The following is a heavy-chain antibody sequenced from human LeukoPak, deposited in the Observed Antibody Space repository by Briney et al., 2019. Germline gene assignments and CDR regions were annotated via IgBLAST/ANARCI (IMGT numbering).Heavy chain of an antibody. CDR1: GFTFSRSA. Sequence: GGSLRLSCAASGFTFSRSAMAWVRQAPGKGLDYISVISSSGDSTYYADSVKGRFTISRDNPKNTMYLQMNFLGAGDTAVYYCAKGQSSGSGQYFFGNWGQGALVSVSS. CDR2: ISSSGDST. D-gene: IGHD2-15*01. J-gene: IGHJ4*02. CDR3: AKGQSSGSGQYFFGN. V-gene: IGHV3-23*01.